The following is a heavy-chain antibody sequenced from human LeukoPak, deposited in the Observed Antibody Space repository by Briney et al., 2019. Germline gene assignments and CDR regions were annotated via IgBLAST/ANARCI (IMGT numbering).Heavy chain of an antibody. V-gene: IGHV4-34*01. CDR1: GGSFSGYY. J-gene: IGHJ6*02. CDR3: ASLYYDSSGPPGMDV. CDR2: INHSGST. D-gene: IGHD3-22*01. Sequence: PSETLSLTCAVYGGSFSGYYWSWIRQPPGKGLEWIGEINHSGSTNYNPSLKSRVTISVDTSKNQFSLKLSSVTAADTAVYYCASLYYDSSGPPGMDVWGQGTTATVSS.